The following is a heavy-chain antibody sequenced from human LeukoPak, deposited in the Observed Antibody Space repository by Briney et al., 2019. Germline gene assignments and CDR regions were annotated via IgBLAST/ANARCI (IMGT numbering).Heavy chain of an antibody. CDR1: GFTFSSYG. CDR2: IRYDGSNK. J-gene: IGHJ4*02. V-gene: IGHV3-30*02. D-gene: IGHD2-2*01. Sequence: PPGGSLRLSCAASGFTFSSYGMHWVRQAPGKGLEWVAFIRYDGSNKYYADSVKGRFTISRDNSKNTLYLQMNSLRAEDTAVYYCAKENEGGYCSSTSCYLMSYWGQGTLVTVSS. CDR3: AKENEGGYCSSTSCYLMSY.